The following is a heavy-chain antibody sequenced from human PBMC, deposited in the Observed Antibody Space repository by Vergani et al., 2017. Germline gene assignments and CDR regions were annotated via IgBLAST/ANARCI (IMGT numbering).Heavy chain of an antibody. CDR1: GFTFSNLW. V-gene: IGHV3-7*01. Sequence: EVQLVASGGGLVQRGGSLRLSCEASGFTFSNLWMTWVRQAPGKGLEWVANIKYDGSKKNYVDSVKGRFTISRDNAKNSLYLQMNNLRVEDTAVYFCAKSGRYGSSTSCYRGSYYYYYMDVWGKGTTVTVSS. J-gene: IGHJ6*03. D-gene: IGHD2-2*02. CDR3: AKSGRYGSSTSCYRGSYYYYYMDV. CDR2: IKYDGSKK.